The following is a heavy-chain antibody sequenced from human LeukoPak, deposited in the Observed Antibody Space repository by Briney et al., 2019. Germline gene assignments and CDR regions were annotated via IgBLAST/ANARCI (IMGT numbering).Heavy chain of an antibody. J-gene: IGHJ3*01. D-gene: IGHD1-1*01. CDR1: GGSINSYY. CDR3: AGDVMSTALDAFDV. V-gene: IGHV4-59*01. Sequence: PSETLSLTCTVSGGSINSYYWNWIRQPPGKGLELIGYIYYSGSPTYNPSLKSRVTISVDTSKNQFSLQLSSVTAADTAVYCCAGDVMSTALDAFDVWGQGTMVTVSS. CDR2: IYYSGSP.